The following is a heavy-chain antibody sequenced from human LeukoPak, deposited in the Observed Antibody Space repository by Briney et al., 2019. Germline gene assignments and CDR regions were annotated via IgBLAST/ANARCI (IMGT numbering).Heavy chain of an antibody. CDR2: INPSGGST. D-gene: IGHD6-19*01. V-gene: IGHV1-46*01. J-gene: IGHJ4*02. Sequence: GASVKVSCKASGYTFTSYYMHWVRQAPGQGLEWMGIINPSGGSTSYAQKFQGRVTMTRDTSTSTVYMELSSLRSEDTAVYYCAREAPPLAVAGPHFDYWGQGTLVTVSS. CDR1: GYTFTSYY. CDR3: AREAPPLAVAGPHFDY.